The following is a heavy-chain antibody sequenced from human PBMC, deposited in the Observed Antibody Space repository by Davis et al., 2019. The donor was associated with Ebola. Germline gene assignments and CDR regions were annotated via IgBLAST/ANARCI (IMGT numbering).Heavy chain of an antibody. CDR3: ARLTYYGSGTQLEPYYYYGMDV. J-gene: IGHJ6*02. Sequence: ASVTVSCKASRYTFSTSGISWVRQTTGQGLEWMGWISASTGNTYYAHRLQDRVTLITDTYTNTAYMELRRLTSDDTAVYYCARLTYYGSGTQLEPYYYYGMDVWGQGTTVTVSS. CDR2: ISASTGNT. V-gene: IGHV1-18*01. D-gene: IGHD3-10*01. CDR1: RYTFSTSG.